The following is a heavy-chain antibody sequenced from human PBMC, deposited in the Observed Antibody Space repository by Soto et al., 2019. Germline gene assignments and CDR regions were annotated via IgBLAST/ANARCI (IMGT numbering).Heavy chain of an antibody. CDR3: ATVERFWARLGWFDP. CDR2: IIPVSGTA. J-gene: IGHJ5*02. CDR1: GGTFSSYV. Sequence: QVHLEQSGAEVKKPGSSVKVSCKFSGGTFSSYVIIWVRQAPGQGLEWMGGIIPVSGTANYAQKFHGRVTISPDAATSTAYMKLSSVGFDVRAVYYCATVERFWARLGWFDPWVREPWSPSPQ. D-gene: IGHD3-16*01. V-gene: IGHV1-69*01.